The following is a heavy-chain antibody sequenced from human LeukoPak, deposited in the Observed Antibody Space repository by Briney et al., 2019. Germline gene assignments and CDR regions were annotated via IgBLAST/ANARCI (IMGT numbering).Heavy chain of an antibody. CDR3: ARARDVYSADAFDI. CDR1: AGFISSYY. V-gene: IGHV4-59*01. Sequence: SETLLLTCTAAAGFISSYYGSWFRQHPGKRLVWFGSIYYSGSTNYNPSHKSRVTISIDTSKNQFSLKLSSVTAADTAVYYCARARDVYSADAFDIWGQGTMVTVSS. D-gene: IGHD5-24*01. CDR2: IYYSGST. J-gene: IGHJ3*02.